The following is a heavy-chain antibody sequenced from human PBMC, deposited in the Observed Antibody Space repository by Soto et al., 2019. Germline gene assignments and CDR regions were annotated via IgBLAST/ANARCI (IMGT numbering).Heavy chain of an antibody. V-gene: IGHV3-30-3*01. CDR1: GFSFSISP. Sequence: GGSLRLSCAASGFSFSISPMHWVRQAPGKGPEWVALISYDGTNKFYADSVKGRFTISRDNSKGTLYLQVDSLRPEDAAVYYCARDPKTSGGQHWAFNYFDSWGQGTLVTVSS. J-gene: IGHJ4*02. CDR2: ISYDGTNK. CDR3: ARDPKTSGGQHWAFNYFDS. D-gene: IGHD7-27*01.